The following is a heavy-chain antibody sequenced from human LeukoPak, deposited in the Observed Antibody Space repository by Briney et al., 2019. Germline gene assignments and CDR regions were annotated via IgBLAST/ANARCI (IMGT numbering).Heavy chain of an antibody. D-gene: IGHD2-8*02. V-gene: IGHV3-23*01. J-gene: IGHJ4*02. CDR1: GFTFSSYA. Sequence: TGGSLRLSCAASGFTFSSYAMSWVRQAPGKGLEWVSAISGSGGSTYYADSVKGRFTISRDNSKNTLYLQMNSLRAEDTAVYYCARDREPGTSASRFDYWGQGTLVTVSS. CDR2: ISGSGGST. CDR3: ARDREPGTSASRFDY.